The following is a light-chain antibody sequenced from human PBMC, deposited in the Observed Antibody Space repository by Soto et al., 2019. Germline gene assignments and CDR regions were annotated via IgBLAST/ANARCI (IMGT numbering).Light chain of an antibody. CDR3: QQYITLPHT. Sequence: IVMTQSPYTLSVSPGERATLSCRASQSITEKVVWYQQKSGQAPRLLIYGAFTRAAGVPARFSGSGSGTDFTLTISRLEPEDFVVYYCQQYITLPHTFGQGTKVDIK. CDR2: GAF. J-gene: IGKJ2*01. V-gene: IGKV3-15*01. CDR1: QSITEK.